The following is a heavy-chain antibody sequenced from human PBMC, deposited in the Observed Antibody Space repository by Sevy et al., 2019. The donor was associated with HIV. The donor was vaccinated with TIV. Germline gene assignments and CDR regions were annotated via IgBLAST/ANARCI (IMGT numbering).Heavy chain of an antibody. D-gene: IGHD3-22*01. Sequence: GGSLRLSCAASGFTFSSYDMHWVRQAPGKGLEWVAVISYDGSNKYYADSVKGRFTISRDNSKNTLYLQMNSLRAEDTAVYYCAKDHSTMIVAPYFDYWGQGTLVTVSS. J-gene: IGHJ4*02. CDR1: GFTFSSYD. CDR2: ISYDGSNK. CDR3: AKDHSTMIVAPYFDY. V-gene: IGHV3-30*18.